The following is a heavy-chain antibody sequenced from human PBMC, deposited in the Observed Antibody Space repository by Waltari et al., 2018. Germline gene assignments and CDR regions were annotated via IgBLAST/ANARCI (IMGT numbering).Heavy chain of an antibody. CDR1: GFTFSSYW. Sequence: EVQLVESGGGLVQPGGSLRLSCAASGFTFSSYWMHWVRQDPGKGRVWVSRINSDGSTTNYADSVKGRFTISRDNARNTVDLQMNSLRAEDTAVYYCARGGSGYRYGYDYWGQGTLVTVSS. CDR2: INSDGSTT. CDR3: ARGGSGYRYGYDY. V-gene: IGHV3-74*01. D-gene: IGHD5-18*01. J-gene: IGHJ4*02.